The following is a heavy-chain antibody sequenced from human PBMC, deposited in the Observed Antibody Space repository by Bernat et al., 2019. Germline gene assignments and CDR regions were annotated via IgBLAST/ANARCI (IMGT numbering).Heavy chain of an antibody. CDR1: GYSFTSYG. J-gene: IGHJ6*02. D-gene: IGHD6-6*01. CDR2: ISAYNGDT. CDR3: ARDFPLMYSSSSSDHYYGMDV. Sequence: QVQLVQSGAEVKKPGASVKVSCKASGYSFTSYGISWVRQAPGQGLEWMGWISAYNGDTNYAQKLQGRVTMTTDTSTTTAYMELRSLSSDDTAVYYCARDFPLMYSSSSSDHYYGMDVWGQGTTFTVSS. V-gene: IGHV1-18*01.